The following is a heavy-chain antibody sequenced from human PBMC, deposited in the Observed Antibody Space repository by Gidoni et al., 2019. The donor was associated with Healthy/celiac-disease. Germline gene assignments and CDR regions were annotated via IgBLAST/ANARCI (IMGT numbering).Heavy chain of an antibody. CDR3: AGPGGGGYYYYYYMDV. Sequence: QVQLVQSGAEVKKPGSSVKVSCKASGGTFSSYAISWVRQAPGQGLEWMGGIIPIFGTANYAQKFQGRVTITADESTSTAYMGLSSLRSEDTAVYYWAGPGGGGYYYYYYMDVWGKGTTVTVSS. V-gene: IGHV1-69*01. CDR1: GGTFSSYA. CDR2: IIPIFGTA. D-gene: IGHD3-16*01. J-gene: IGHJ6*03.